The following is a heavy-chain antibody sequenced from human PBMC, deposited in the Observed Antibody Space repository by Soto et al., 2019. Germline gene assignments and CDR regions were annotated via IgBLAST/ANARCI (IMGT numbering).Heavy chain of an antibody. CDR2: VYYTGST. D-gene: IGHD2-21*02. V-gene: IGHV4-30-4*01. CDR3: VRTARQGAVAPHWFDR. J-gene: IGHJ5*02. Sequence: TLSLTCTVSGASIWSTDYYWSWIRQAPGKGLEWIGYVYYTGSTYYNPSLMSRLTISVDTSKNQFSLKLTSVTAAETAVYYCVRTARQGAVAPHWFDRWGQGTQVTVSS. CDR1: GASIWSTDYY.